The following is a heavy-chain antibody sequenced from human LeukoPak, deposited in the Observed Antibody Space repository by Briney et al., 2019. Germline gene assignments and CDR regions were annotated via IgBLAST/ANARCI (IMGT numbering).Heavy chain of an antibody. CDR1: GFTVSSNY. Sequence: GSLRLSCAASGFTVSSNYMSWVRQAPGKGLEWIGEINHSGSTNYNPSLKSRVTISVDTSKNQFSLKLSSVTAADTAVYYCALTYSSGWYLRDYWGQGTLVTVSS. CDR3: ALTYSSGWYLRDY. V-gene: IGHV4-34*08. D-gene: IGHD6-19*01. CDR2: INHSGST. J-gene: IGHJ4*02.